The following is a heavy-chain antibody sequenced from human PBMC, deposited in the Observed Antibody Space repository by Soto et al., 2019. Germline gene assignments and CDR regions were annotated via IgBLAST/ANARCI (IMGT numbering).Heavy chain of an antibody. CDR3: AREKERSGFDP. D-gene: IGHD1-26*01. CDR1: GYTFTSYD. Sequence: GASVKVSCKASGYTFTSYDINWVRQATGQGLEWMGWMNPNSGNTAYAQKFQGRVTMTRNTSISTAYMELSSLRSEDTAVYYCAREKERSGFDPWGQGTLVTVSS. CDR2: MNPNSGNT. J-gene: IGHJ5*02. V-gene: IGHV1-8*01.